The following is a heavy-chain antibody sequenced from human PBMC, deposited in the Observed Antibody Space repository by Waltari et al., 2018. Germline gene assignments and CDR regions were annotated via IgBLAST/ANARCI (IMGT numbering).Heavy chain of an antibody. Sequence: EVQLLESGGGLVQPGGSLRLSCEASGFNFSSYGPSWVRQAPGKGLEWVSVISDSGGTKYYADSVKGRFTISRDNSKNTLQMQMNSLTAEDTAVYYCVKGALSAKKFDGWGQGILVTVSS. CDR2: ISDSGGTK. CDR3: VKGALSAKKFDG. CDR1: GFNFSSYG. D-gene: IGHD6-19*01. J-gene: IGHJ4*02. V-gene: IGHV3-23*01.